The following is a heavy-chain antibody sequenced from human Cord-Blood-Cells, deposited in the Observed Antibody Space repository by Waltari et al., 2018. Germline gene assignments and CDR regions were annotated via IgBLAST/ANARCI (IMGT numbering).Heavy chain of an antibody. CDR2: INHSGST. CDR1: GGSFSGYY. D-gene: IGHD3-10*01. CDR3: AREGSMVRGVITWFDP. Sequence: QVQLQQWGAGLLKPSETLSLTCAVYGGSFSGYYWSWIRQPPGKGLEWIGEINHSGSTNYHPALKSRVTISVDTSKNQFSLKLSSVTAADTAVYYCAREGSMVRGVITWFDPWGQGTLVTVSS. V-gene: IGHV4-34*01. J-gene: IGHJ5*02.